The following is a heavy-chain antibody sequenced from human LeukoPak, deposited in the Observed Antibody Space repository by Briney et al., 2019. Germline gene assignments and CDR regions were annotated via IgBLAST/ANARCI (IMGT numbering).Heavy chain of an antibody. CDR1: GFTFSSYG. D-gene: IGHD6-13*01. CDR3: AKVGSSSWGYYYYYYMDV. Sequence: GGSLRLSCAASGFTFSSYGMHWVRQAPGKGLEWVAFIRYDGSNKYYAGSVKGRFTISRDNSKNTLYLQMNSLRAEDTAVYYCAKVGSSSWGYYYYYYMDVWGKGTTVTISS. J-gene: IGHJ6*03. CDR2: IRYDGSNK. V-gene: IGHV3-30*02.